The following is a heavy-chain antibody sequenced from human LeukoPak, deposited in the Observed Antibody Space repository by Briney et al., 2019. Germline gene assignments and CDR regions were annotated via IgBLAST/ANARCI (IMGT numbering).Heavy chain of an antibody. V-gene: IGHV4-38-2*02. CDR1: GCSISSGYY. CDR3: ARHPRHLEGDYFDY. CDR2: INHSGST. J-gene: IGHJ4*02. Sequence: TSETLSLTCTVSGCSISSGYYWGWIRQPPGKGLEWIGEINHSGSTNYNPSLKSRVTISVDTSKNQFSLKLRSVTAADTAVYYCARHPRHLEGDYFDYWGQGTLVTVSS.